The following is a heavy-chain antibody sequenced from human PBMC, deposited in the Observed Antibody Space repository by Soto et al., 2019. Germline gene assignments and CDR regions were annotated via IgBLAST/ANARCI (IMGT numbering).Heavy chain of an antibody. Sequence: QVQLVQSGAEVKKPGASVKISCKASGYIISSYYTHWVRQAPGQGLEWMGIIDPSVGATTYAQKFQDRVTMTSDTSTRTVYMELSGLRVGDTAMYYCARKYYFDYWGQGTGVSVSS. CDR2: IDPSVGAT. J-gene: IGHJ4*01. CDR3: ARKYYFDY. V-gene: IGHV1-46*01. CDR1: GYIISSYY.